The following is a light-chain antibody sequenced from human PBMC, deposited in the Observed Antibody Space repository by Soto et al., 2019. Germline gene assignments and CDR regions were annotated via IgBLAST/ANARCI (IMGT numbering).Light chain of an antibody. CDR3: QQSYSTPRT. CDR2: AAS. Sequence: DIQMTQSPYSLSASVGDRVTITCRASQSISSYLNWYQQKPAKAPKLLIYAASRLQSGVPSRFSGSGSGTDFTLTISSLQPEDFATYYCQQSYSTPRTFGQGTKVDIK. V-gene: IGKV1-39*01. CDR1: QSISSY. J-gene: IGKJ1*01.